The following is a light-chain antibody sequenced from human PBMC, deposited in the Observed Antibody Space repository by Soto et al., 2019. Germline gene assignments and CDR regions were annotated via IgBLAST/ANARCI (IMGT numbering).Light chain of an antibody. CDR1: RSDVGGYNF. V-gene: IGLV2-14*01. Sequence: QSALAQPASVSGSPGQSITISCTGTRSDVGGYNFVSWYQQHPGKAPKLMISEVSNRPSGVSNRFSGSKSGNTASLTISGLQAEDEADYYCSSYTGSYTYVFGTGTK. CDR3: SSYTGSYTYV. J-gene: IGLJ1*01. CDR2: EVS.